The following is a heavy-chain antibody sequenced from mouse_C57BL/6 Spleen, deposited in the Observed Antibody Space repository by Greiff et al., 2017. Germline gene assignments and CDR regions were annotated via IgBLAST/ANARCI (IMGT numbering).Heavy chain of an antibody. CDR1: GFTFSDYY. CDR2: INYDGSST. CDR3: AREGDYYGSSPFAY. Sequence: EVKLEESEGGLVQPGSSMKLSCTASGFTFSDYYMAWVRQVPEKGLEWVANINYDGSSTYYLDSLKSRFIISRDNAKNILYMQMSSLKSEDTATYYCAREGDYYGSSPFAYWGQGTLVTVSA. V-gene: IGHV5-16*01. D-gene: IGHD1-1*01. J-gene: IGHJ3*01.